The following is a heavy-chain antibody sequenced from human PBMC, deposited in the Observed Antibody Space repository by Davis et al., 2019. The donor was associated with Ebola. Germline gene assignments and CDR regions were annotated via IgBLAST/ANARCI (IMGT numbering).Heavy chain of an antibody. CDR3: ARDSPYYDFWSGYYTY. CDR2: IKQDGSEK. Sequence: GESLKISCAASGFTFSSYGMHWVRQAPGKGLEWVANIKQDGSEKYYVDSVKGRFTISRDNAKNSLYLQMNSLGAEDTAVYYCARDSPYYDFWSGYYTYWGQGTLVTVSS. J-gene: IGHJ4*02. CDR1: GFTFSSYG. V-gene: IGHV3-7*01. D-gene: IGHD3-3*01.